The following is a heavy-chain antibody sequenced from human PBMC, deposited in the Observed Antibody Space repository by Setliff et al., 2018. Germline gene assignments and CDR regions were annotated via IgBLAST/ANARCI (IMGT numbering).Heavy chain of an antibody. Sequence: PSETPSLTCTVSGGSISSSSYYWGWIRQPPGKGLEWIGSIHYSGSTYYNPSLKSRVTISVDTSKNQFSLKLSSVTAADTAVYYCARGALEYQLRPFDYWGQGTLVTVSS. CDR3: ARGALEYQLRPFDY. CDR2: IHYSGST. J-gene: IGHJ4*02. D-gene: IGHD2-2*01. V-gene: IGHV4-39*07. CDR1: GGSISSSSYY.